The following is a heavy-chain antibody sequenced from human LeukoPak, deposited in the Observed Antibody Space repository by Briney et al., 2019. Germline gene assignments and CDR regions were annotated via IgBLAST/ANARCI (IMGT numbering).Heavy chain of an antibody. CDR3: ARGPQANYDFWSGYYSYFQQ. CDR1: GGSISSTNYY. V-gene: IGHV4-39*07. J-gene: IGHJ1*01. Sequence: SETLSLTCKVSGGSISSTNYYWGWIRQPPGKGLEWIGSVHYSGSTHYNPSLKSRLTISLDTSKNQFSLNLSSVTAADTAVYYCARGPQANYDFWSGYYSYFQQWDQGTLLTVSS. CDR2: VHYSGST. D-gene: IGHD3-3*01.